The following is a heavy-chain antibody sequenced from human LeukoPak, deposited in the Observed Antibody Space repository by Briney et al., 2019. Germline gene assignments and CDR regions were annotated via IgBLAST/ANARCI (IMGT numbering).Heavy chain of an antibody. J-gene: IGHJ4*02. CDR2: IFTGGSA. CDR1: GGSISSYY. CDR3: ARVDYDSSGHFDY. Sequence: SSETLSLTCTVSGGSISSYYWSWIRQPAGKGLDWIGRIFTGGSANYNPSLKSRVTMSVDTSKNQISLNLSSVTAADTAVYYCARVDYDSSGHFDYWGQGSLVTVSS. V-gene: IGHV4-4*07. D-gene: IGHD3-22*01.